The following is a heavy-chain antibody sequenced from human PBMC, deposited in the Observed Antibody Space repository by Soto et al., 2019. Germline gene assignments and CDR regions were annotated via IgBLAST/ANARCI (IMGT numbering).Heavy chain of an antibody. J-gene: IGHJ6*03. Sequence: GASVKVSCKASGYTFTSYYMHWVRQAPGQGLEWMGIINPSGGSTSYAQKFQGRVTMTRDTSISTAYMELSSLRSEDTAVYYCARDWNYENYFYYMDVWGKGTTVTVSS. CDR2: INPSGGST. CDR1: GYTFTSYY. D-gene: IGHD1-7*01. CDR3: ARDWNYENYFYYMDV. V-gene: IGHV1-46*01.